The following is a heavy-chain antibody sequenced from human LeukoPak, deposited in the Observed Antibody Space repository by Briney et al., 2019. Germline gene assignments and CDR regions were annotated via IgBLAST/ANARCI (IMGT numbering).Heavy chain of an antibody. CDR3: AKGGVVIVRDFYYYYMDV. J-gene: IGHJ6*03. D-gene: IGHD3-3*01. Sequence: PGGSLRLSCAASGFTFSSHAMSWVRQAPGKGLEWVSGISGSGGTSYYADSVKGRFTISRDNSENTLYLQMNSLRAEDTAVYYCAKGGVVIVRDFYYYYMDVWGKGTTVTVSS. CDR1: GFTFSSHA. CDR2: ISGSGGTS. V-gene: IGHV3-23*01.